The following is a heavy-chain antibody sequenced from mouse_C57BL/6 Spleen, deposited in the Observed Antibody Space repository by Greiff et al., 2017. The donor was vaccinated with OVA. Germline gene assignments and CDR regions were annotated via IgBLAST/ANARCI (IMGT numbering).Heavy chain of an antibody. CDR3: ARDYYGSSYPPFDY. Sequence: VQLQQSGAELVRPGASVKLSCKASGYTFTDYYINWVKQRPGQGLEWIARIYPGSGNTYYNEKFKGKATLTAEKSSSTAYMQLSSLTSEDSAVYFCARDYYGSSYPPFDYWGQGTTLTVSS. CDR1: GYTFTDYY. V-gene: IGHV1-76*01. D-gene: IGHD1-1*01. J-gene: IGHJ2*01. CDR2: IYPGSGNT.